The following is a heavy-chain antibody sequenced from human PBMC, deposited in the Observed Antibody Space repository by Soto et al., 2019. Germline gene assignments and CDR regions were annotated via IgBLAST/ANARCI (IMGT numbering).Heavy chain of an antibody. CDR3: VRGGPVAGPTSSEAYHPFDF. D-gene: IGHD6-19*01. CDR1: GYTFSDHY. V-gene: IGHV1-2*02. J-gene: IGHJ4*02. CDR2: INPNSGGT. Sequence: QVQLVQSGAEVKKPGASVEVSCKTSGYTFSDHYTHWVRQAPGQGLEWMGWINPNSGGTGYAKKFQGRVTMTRDTSISTAYMELNRLNSDDTAVYYCVRGGPVAGPTSSEAYHPFDFWGQGTLVTVSS.